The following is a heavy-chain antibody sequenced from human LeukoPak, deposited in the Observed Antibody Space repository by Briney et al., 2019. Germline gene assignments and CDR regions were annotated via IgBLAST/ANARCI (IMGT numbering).Heavy chain of an antibody. V-gene: IGHV3-30*03. J-gene: IGHJ6*02. CDR1: GFTFSSYG. CDR2: ISYDGSNK. Sequence: PGGSPRLSCAASGFTFSSYGMHWVRQAPGKGLEWVAVISYDGSNKYYADSVKGRFTISRDNSKNTLYLQMNSLRAEDTAVYYCARGWLLRFPPSRGMDVWGQGTTVTVSS. CDR3: ARGWLLRFPPSRGMDV. D-gene: IGHD3-22*01.